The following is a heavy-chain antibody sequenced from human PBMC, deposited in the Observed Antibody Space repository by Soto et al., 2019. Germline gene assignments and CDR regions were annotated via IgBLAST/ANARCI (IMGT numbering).Heavy chain of an antibody. V-gene: IGHV3-30*18. J-gene: IGHJ5*02. Sequence: GGSLRLSCAASGFTFSSYGIHWVRQAPGKGLEWVAVISYDGSNKYYADSVKGRFTISRDNSKSTLYLQMNSLRAEDTAVYYCANEDIVVVPAAYPSTWGQGTLVTVSS. CDR2: ISYDGSNK. CDR1: GFTFSSYG. D-gene: IGHD2-2*01. CDR3: ANEDIVVVPAAYPST.